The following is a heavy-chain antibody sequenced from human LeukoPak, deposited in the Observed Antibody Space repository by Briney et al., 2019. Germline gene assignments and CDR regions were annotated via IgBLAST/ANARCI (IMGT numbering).Heavy chain of an antibody. CDR3: AQRALAPGAFDI. Sequence: SETLSLTCSVSGGSISGYYWSWIRQPPGKGLEWIGYIYHSGSTNYNPSLKSRVTISVDTSKNQFSLKLSSVTAADTAVYYCAQRALAPGAFDIWGQGTMVTVSS. J-gene: IGHJ3*02. CDR1: GGSISGYY. V-gene: IGHV4-59*08. CDR2: IYHSGST.